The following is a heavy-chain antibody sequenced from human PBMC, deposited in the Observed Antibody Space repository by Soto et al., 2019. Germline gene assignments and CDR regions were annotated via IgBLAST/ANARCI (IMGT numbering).Heavy chain of an antibody. CDR1: GGSISSGGYY. V-gene: IGHV4-31*03. Sequence: QVQLQESGPGLVKPSQTLSLTCTVSGGSISSGGYYWSWIRQHPGKGLEWIGSIYYSGSTYYNPSLKSGVTISVDTSKNQFSLKLSSVTAADTAVYYCARVDSSGQYFQHWGQGTLVTVSS. CDR3: ARVDSSGQYFQH. D-gene: IGHD3-22*01. CDR2: IYYSGST. J-gene: IGHJ1*01.